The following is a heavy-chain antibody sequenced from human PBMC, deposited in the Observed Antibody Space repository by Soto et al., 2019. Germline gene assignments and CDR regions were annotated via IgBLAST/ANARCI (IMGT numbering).Heavy chain of an antibody. CDR3: AADPHATLTLDY. CDR2: IVVGSGNT. CDR1: GFTFTSSA. Sequence: GASVKVSCKASGFTFTSSAVQWVRQARGQRLEWIGWIVVGSGNTNYAQKFQERVTITRDMSTSTAYMELSSLRSEDTAVYYFAADPHATLTLDYWGQGTLVTVSS. J-gene: IGHJ4*02. D-gene: IGHD1-26*01. V-gene: IGHV1-58*01.